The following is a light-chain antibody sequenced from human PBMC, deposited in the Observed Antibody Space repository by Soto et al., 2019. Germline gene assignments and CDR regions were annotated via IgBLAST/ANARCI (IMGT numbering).Light chain of an antibody. J-gene: IGKJ1*01. CDR1: QSISSW. Sequence: IQMTQSPSTLSASVGDRVTITCRASQSISSWLAWYQQKPGKAPKLLIYDASSLESGVPSRFSGSGSGTEFTLTISSLQPDDFATYYCQQSYSTPTWTFGQGTKVDIK. CDR3: QQSYSTPTWT. CDR2: DAS. V-gene: IGKV1-5*01.